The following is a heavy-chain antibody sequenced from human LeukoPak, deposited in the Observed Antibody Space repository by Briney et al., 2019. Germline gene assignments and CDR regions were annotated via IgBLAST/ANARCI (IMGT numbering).Heavy chain of an antibody. D-gene: IGHD3-3*01. CDR3: ARGGHYDFWSGPFDY. Sequence: GGSLRLSCAASGFTFSSYSMNWVRQAPGKGLEWVSGINWNGGSTGYADSVKGRFTISRDNAKNSLYLQMNSLRAEDTAVYYCARGGHYDFWSGPFDYWGQGTLVTVSS. CDR1: GFTFSSYS. V-gene: IGHV3-20*04. J-gene: IGHJ4*02. CDR2: INWNGGST.